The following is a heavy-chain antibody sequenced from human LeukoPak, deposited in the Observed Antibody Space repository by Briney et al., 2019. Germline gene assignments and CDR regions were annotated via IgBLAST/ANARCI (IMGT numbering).Heavy chain of an antibody. J-gene: IGHJ4*02. V-gene: IGHV3-21*01. CDR3: ARLDSVYDDIDF. D-gene: IGHD5/OR15-5a*01. Sequence: GRSLRLSCAASGFTFSSYSMNWVRQAPGKGLEWVSSISSSSSYIYNADSVKGRFTISRDNDKHSLYPQMNSFRAEDTASYFCARLDSVYDDIDFWGQGTLVTVSS. CDR1: GFTFSSYS. CDR2: ISSSSSYI.